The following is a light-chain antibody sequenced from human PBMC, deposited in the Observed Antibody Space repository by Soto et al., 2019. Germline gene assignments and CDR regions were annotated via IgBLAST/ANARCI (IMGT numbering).Light chain of an antibody. CDR2: GNS. CDR1: SSNIGAGYD. J-gene: IGLJ3*02. V-gene: IGLV1-40*01. CDR3: QSYDSRLSVGV. Sequence: QSVLTQPPSVSGAPGQRVTISCTGSSSNIGAGYDVHWYQQLPGTAPKLLIYGNSNRPSGVPDRFSGSKSGTSASLAITGLQAEDEADYYCQSYDSRLSVGVCGGGTTLTVL.